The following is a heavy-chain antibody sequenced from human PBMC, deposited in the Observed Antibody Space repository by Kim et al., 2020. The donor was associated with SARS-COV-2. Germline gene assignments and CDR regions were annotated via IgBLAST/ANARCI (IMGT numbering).Heavy chain of an antibody. V-gene: IGHV3-48*02. CDR2: ISSSSSTI. Sequence: GGSLRLSCAASGFTFSSYSMNWVRQAPGKGLEWVSYISSSSSTIYYADSVKGRFTISRDNAKNSLYLQMNSLRDEDTAVYYCARDLVILLWFGEDYYYGMDVWGQGTTVTVSS. CDR1: GFTFSSYS. D-gene: IGHD3-10*01. J-gene: IGHJ6*02. CDR3: ARDLVILLWFGEDYYYGMDV.